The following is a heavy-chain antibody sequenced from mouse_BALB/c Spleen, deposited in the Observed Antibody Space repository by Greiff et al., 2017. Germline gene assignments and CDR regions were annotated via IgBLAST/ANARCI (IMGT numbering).Heavy chain of an antibody. D-gene: IGHD1-1*01. V-gene: IGHV1-9*01. J-gene: IGHJ4*01. CDR3: AREGSSYDAMDY. CDR1: GYTFSSYW. CDR2: ILPGSGST. Sequence: QVQLQQSGAELMKPGASVKISCKATGYTFSSYWIEWVKQRPGHGLEWIGEILPGSGSTNYNEKFKGKATFTADTSSNTAYMQLSSLTSEDSAVYYCAREGSSYDAMDYWGQGTSVTVSS.